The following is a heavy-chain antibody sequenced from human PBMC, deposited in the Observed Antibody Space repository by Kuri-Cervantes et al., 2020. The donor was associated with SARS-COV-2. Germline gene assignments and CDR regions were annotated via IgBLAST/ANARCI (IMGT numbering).Heavy chain of an antibody. J-gene: IGHJ4*02. CDR1: GFTFSTYG. Sequence: GESLKISCAASGFTFSTYGTHWVRQPPGKGLERVAFIQYDGGNEYHADSVKGRSTISRDNSNNTLYLQMDSLRAEDTAVYYCAKGSDFPDYWGQGTLVTVSS. V-gene: IGHV3-30*02. D-gene: IGHD3-3*01. CDR3: AKGSDFPDY. CDR2: IQYDGGNE.